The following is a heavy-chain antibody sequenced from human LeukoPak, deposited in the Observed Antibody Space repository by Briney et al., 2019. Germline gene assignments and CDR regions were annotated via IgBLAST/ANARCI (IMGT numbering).Heavy chain of an antibody. Sequence: ASVKVSCKASGGTFSSYAISWVRQAPGQGVEWMGWISVYNGNTDYAQKVRGRVTMTTDTSTSTVNMELRNLKSDDTAVYYCATHGDPWRVKGISDALDIWGQGTMVTVSS. CDR1: GGTFSSYA. D-gene: IGHD3-10*01. V-gene: IGHV1-18*01. CDR2: ISVYNGNT. J-gene: IGHJ3*02. CDR3: ATHGDPWRVKGISDALDI.